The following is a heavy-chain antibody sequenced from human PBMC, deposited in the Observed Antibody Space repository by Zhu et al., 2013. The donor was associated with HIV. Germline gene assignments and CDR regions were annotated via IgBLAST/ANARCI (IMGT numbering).Heavy chain of an antibody. D-gene: IGHD3-22*01. CDR2: IIPIFGTA. J-gene: IGHJ4*02. CDR3: ASSVSSGYYDPPYGHFDY. V-gene: IGHV1-69*01. CDR1: GGTFSSYA. Sequence: QVQLVQSGAEVKKPGSSVKVSCKASGGTFSSYAISWVRQAPGQGLEWMGGIIPIFGTANYAQKFQGRVTITADESTSTAYMELSSLRSEDTAVYYCASSVSSGYYDPPYGHFDYWGQGTLVTVSS.